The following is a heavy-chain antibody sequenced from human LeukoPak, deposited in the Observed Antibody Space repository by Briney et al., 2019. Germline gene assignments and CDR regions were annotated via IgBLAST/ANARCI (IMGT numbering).Heavy chain of an antibody. J-gene: IGHJ4*02. CDR3: ARSATPNFDWSPIDY. CDR1: GFTFSSYE. V-gene: IGHV3-48*03. Sequence: GGPLRLSCAASGFTFSSYEMNWVRQAPGKGLEWVSYISSSGSTIYYADSVKGRFTISRDNAKNSLYLQMNSLRAEDTAVYYCARSATPNFDWSPIDYWGQGTLVTVSS. D-gene: IGHD3-9*01. CDR2: ISSSGSTI.